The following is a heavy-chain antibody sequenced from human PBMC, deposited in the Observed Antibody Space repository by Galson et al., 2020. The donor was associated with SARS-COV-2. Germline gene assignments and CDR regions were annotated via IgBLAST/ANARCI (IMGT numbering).Heavy chain of an antibody. J-gene: IGHJ4*02. CDR2: IKQDGSED. Sequence: PGGSLRLSCAASGFTFNTYWMTWVRQAPGKGLEWVATIKQDGSEDYYVDSLRGRFTISRDNAKSSLSLQMNSLRAEDTAVYYCARCLDDSSGYYYRYFDYWGQGSLVTVSS. D-gene: IGHD3-22*01. CDR1: GFTFNTYW. V-gene: IGHV3-7*03. CDR3: ARCLDDSSGYYYRYFDY.